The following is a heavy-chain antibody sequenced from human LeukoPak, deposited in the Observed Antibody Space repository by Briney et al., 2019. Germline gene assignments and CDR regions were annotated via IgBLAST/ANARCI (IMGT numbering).Heavy chain of an antibody. D-gene: IGHD6-19*01. CDR1: GFTFNSHA. CDR2: IWYDGSNA. CDR3: ARDFAQETSGWLDY. Sequence: RTSLRLSCAASGFTFNSHAMHWVRQAPGKGLEWVAVIWYDGSNAYYAAPVNGRFTISRDNSRNTLYLQMNSLRAADTAVFYCARDFAQETSGWLDYWGQGAVVSVYS. V-gene: IGHV3-33*01. J-gene: IGHJ4*02.